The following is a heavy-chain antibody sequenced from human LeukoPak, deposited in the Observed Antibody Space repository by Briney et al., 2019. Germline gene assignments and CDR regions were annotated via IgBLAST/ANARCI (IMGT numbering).Heavy chain of an antibody. CDR3: ARDPGYDDSGWYFDY. D-gene: IGHD3-22*01. V-gene: IGHV3-30-3*01. J-gene: IGHJ4*02. Sequence: GGSLRLSCAASGFTFSSYAMHWVRQAPGKGLEWVAVISYDGSNKYYTDSVKGRFTISRDNSKNTLYLQMNSLRAEDTAVYYCARDPGYDDSGWYFDYWGQGTLVTVSS. CDR2: ISYDGSNK. CDR1: GFTFSSYA.